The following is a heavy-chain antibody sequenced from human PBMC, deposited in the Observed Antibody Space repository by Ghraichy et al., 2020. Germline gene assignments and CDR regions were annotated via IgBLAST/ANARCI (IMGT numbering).Heavy chain of an antibody. CDR1: GFTFSSYA. D-gene: IGHD2-15*01. J-gene: IGHJ5*02. Sequence: GGSLRLSCAASGFTFSSYAMNWVRQAPGKGLEWVSRISGSGGTTYYADSVKGRFTISRDNSKNTLHLQMNSLRAEDTAVYYCAKAWGYCSGGICPESNWFDPWGQGTMVTVSS. V-gene: IGHV3-23*01. CDR2: ISGSGGTT. CDR3: AKAWGYCSGGICPESNWFDP.